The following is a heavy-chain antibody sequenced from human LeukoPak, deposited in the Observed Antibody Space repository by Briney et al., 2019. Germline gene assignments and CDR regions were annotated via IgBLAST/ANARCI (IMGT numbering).Heavy chain of an antibody. CDR3: AKDGGVTGTFDY. D-gene: IGHD3-16*01. CDR1: GFTFSGYA. J-gene: IGHJ4*02. CDR2: ISSDGRTK. V-gene: IGHV3-30*04. Sequence: GGSLRLSCAASGFTFSGYAIQWVRQAPGKGLEWVGVISSDGRTKYYADSVQGRFTISRDNSENTLFLQMNSLRAEDTAVYYCAKDGGVTGTFDYWGQGTLVTVSS.